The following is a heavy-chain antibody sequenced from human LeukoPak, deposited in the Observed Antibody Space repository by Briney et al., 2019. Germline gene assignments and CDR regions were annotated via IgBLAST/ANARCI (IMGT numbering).Heavy chain of an antibody. Sequence: GGSLRLSCGASGFTFDDYWMSWVRQAPGQGLEWVANINQDGSEKYYLDSAKGRFTISRDNARNSLYLQVNSLRAEDTAVYYCAKDRGYSYGPLDYWGQGTLVTVSS. CDR1: GFTFDDYW. D-gene: IGHD5-18*01. J-gene: IGHJ4*02. V-gene: IGHV3-7*01. CDR2: INQDGSEK. CDR3: AKDRGYSYGPLDY.